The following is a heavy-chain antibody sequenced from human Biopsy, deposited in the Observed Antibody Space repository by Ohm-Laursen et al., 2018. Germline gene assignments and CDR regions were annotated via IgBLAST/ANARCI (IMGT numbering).Heavy chain of an antibody. D-gene: IGHD4-11*01. CDR1: GSTVSNNH. CDR2: IYSDGNT. CDR3: ARDSTINTVTTADY. V-gene: IGHV3-66*01. J-gene: IGHJ4*02. Sequence: SVRLSCAASGSTVSNNHISWIRQAPGKGLQWVSLIYSDGNTYYADSVKGRFTISRDIPRNTLYLQMNSLRAEDTAIYYCARDSTINTVTTADYWGQGTLVTVSS.